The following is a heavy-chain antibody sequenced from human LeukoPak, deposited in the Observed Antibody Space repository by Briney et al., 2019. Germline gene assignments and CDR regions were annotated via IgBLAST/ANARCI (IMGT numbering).Heavy chain of an antibody. Sequence: ASVKVSCKPSGYTFTSFGISWVRQAPGQGREWMGWIGAYNGDTNYAQKFQGRVTMTTDTSTSTAYMDLRSLRSDDTAVYYCTRDHCRGDNCPSFDYWGQGTLVTVSS. CDR2: IGAYNGDT. D-gene: IGHD2-15*01. J-gene: IGHJ4*02. CDR3: TRDHCRGDNCPSFDY. CDR1: GYTFTSFG. V-gene: IGHV1-18*04.